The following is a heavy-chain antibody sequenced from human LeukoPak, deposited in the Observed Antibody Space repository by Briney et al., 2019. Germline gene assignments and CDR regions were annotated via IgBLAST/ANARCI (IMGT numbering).Heavy chain of an antibody. Sequence: PGGSPRLSCAASGFPFSTYAMHWGPQPPGKRPVWISRISPDGNSRGYADSVKGRFIISRDSATNTLSLQMNSLTADDTAVYYCARDGGLLPDNWGKGTLVTVSS. CDR1: GFPFSTYA. CDR2: ISPDGNSR. D-gene: IGHD2-21*02. V-gene: IGHV3-74*01. CDR3: ARDGGLLPDN. J-gene: IGHJ4*02.